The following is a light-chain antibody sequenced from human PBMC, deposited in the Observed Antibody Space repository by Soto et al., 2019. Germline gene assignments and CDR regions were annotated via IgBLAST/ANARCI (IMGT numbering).Light chain of an antibody. J-gene: IGLJ2*01. CDR2: VNSDGSH. Sequence: QPVLTQSPSASASLGASVKLTCTLSSGHSSYAIAWHQQQPEKGPRYLMKVNSDGSHSRGDGIPDRFSGSSSGAERYLTISSLQSEDEADYYCQTWGTGIRVFGGGTQLPVL. V-gene: IGLV4-69*01. CDR3: QTWGTGIRV. CDR1: SGHSSYA.